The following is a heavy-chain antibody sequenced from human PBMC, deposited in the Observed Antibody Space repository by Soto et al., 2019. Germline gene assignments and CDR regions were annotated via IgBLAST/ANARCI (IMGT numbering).Heavy chain of an antibody. J-gene: IGHJ4*02. D-gene: IGHD3-22*01. CDR2: ISNDGSNE. CDR3: AKDSYYHDTSGYYIFDY. V-gene: IGHV3-30*18. CDR1: GCTFSSYG. Sequence: PGGPLRLSCAASGCTFSSYGMHWVRQAPGKGLEWVAVISNDGSNEYYGDSVKGRFTISRDNSKNTLYLQMNSLRAEDTAVYYCAKDSYYHDTSGYYIFDYWGQGTLVTVSS.